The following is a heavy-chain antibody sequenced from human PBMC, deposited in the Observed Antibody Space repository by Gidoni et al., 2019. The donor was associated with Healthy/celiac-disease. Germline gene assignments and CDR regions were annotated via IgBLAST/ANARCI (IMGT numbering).Heavy chain of an antibody. CDR1: GGSISSGGYY. D-gene: IGHD5-12*01. J-gene: IGHJ4*02. Sequence: QVQLQESGPGLVKPSQTLSLTCTVSGGSISSGGYYWSWIRQHPGKGLEWIGYIYYSGSTYYNPSLKSRVTISVDTSKNQFSLKLSSVTAADTAVYYCARGIRGGYVFPYYFDYWGQGTLVTVSS. CDR2: IYYSGST. CDR3: ARGIRGGYVFPYYFDY. V-gene: IGHV4-31*03.